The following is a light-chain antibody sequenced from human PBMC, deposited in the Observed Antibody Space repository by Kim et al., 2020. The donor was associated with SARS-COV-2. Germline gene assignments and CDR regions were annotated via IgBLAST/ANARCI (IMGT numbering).Light chain of an antibody. V-gene: IGLV2-14*01. CDR1: SSDVGGYNY. Sequence: QSALTQPASVSGSPGQSITISCTGTSSDVGGYNYVSWYQQHPGKAPKLMIYDVSKRPSGVSNRFSGSKSGNTASLTISGLHAEDEADYYCSSYTSSSVVFGGGTQLTVL. J-gene: IGLJ2*01. CDR2: DVS. CDR3: SSYTSSSVV.